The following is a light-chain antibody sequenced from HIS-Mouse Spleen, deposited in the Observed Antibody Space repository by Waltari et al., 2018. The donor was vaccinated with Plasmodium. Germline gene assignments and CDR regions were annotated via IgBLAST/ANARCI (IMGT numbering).Light chain of an antibody. J-gene: IGLJ3*02. Sequence: YELTQPPSVSVSPGQTARNTCSGDAFPTNYAYWYQQKSGQAPVLVIYEDSKRPSGIPERFSGSSSGTMATLTISGAQVEDEADYYCYTTDSSGNHRVFGGGTKLTVL. CDR3: YTTDSSGNHRV. V-gene: IGLV3-10*01. CDR1: AFPTNY. CDR2: EDS.